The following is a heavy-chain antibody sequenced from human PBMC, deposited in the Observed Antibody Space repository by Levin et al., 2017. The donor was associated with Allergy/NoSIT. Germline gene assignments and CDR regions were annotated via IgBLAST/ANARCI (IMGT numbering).Heavy chain of an antibody. D-gene: IGHD2-21*01. CDR2: ISYDGSNK. V-gene: IGHV3-30*04. Sequence: GESLKISCAASGFTFSSYAMHWVRQAPGKGLEWVAVISYDGSNKYYADSVKGRFTISRDNSKNTLYLQMNSLRAEDTAVYYCARDGGDILWRFDPWGQGTLVTVSS. CDR1: GFTFSSYA. J-gene: IGHJ5*02. CDR3: ARDGGDILWRFDP.